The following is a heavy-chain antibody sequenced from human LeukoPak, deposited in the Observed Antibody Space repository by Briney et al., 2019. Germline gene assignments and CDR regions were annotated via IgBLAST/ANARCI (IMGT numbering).Heavy chain of an antibody. CDR1: GFTFSSYS. Sequence: GGSLRLSCAASGFTFSSYSMNWVRQAPGKGLEWVSSISSSSSYIYYADSVKGRFTISRDNAKNSLYLQMNSLRAEDTAVYYCATTIPVAGNFDYWGQGTLVTVSS. D-gene: IGHD6-19*01. CDR3: ATTIPVAGNFDY. J-gene: IGHJ4*02. V-gene: IGHV3-21*01. CDR2: ISSSSSYI.